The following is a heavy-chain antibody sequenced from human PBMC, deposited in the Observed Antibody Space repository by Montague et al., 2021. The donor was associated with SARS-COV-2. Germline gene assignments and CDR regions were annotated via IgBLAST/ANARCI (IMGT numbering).Heavy chain of an antibody. CDR3: ARENTVTTFGGPYYIDS. CDR2: IYDSGST. J-gene: IGHJ4*02. V-gene: IGHV4-59*02. D-gene: IGHD4-17*01. CDR1: GSSVRSYY. Sequence: SETLSLTCIVSGSSVRSYYRSWIRQPPGKGLEWIGYIYDSGSTNYNPSLKSRVTISVDTSKNQFSLKLSPVTAADTAVYYCARENTVTTFGGPYYIDSWGQGTLVTVST.